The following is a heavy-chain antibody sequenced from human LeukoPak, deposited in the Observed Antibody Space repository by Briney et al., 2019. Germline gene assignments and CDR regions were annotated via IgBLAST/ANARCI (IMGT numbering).Heavy chain of an antibody. CDR2: IYYSGST. Sequence: PSETLSLTCTVSGGSISSYYWSWIRQPPGKGLEWIGYIYYSGSTNYNPSLKSRVTISVDTSKNQFSLKLSSVTAADTAVYYCARDRGRSGYSYGYDWFDPWGQGTLVTVSS. D-gene: IGHD5-18*01. CDR3: ARDRGRSGYSYGYDWFDP. CDR1: GGSISSYY. V-gene: IGHV4-59*01. J-gene: IGHJ5*02.